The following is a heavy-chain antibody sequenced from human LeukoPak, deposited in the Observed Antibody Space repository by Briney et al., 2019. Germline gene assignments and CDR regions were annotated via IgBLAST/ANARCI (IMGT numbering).Heavy chain of an antibody. CDR2: ISGTYGRT. V-gene: IGHV3-23*01. CDR1: GFTFSSYS. D-gene: IGHD3-22*01. J-gene: IGHJ3*02. CDR3: ARDRPTYYYDRSGHYDAFDI. Sequence: GGSLRLSCAASGFTFSSYSMNWVRQAPGEGLEWVSVISGTYGRTYYADSVKGRFTISRDNSKNTLFLQMNSLRGEDTAVYYCARDRPTYYYDRSGHYDAFDIWGHGTMVTVSS.